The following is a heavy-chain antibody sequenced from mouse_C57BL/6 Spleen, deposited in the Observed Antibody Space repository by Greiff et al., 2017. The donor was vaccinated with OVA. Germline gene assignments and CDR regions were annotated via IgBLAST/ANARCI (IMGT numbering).Heavy chain of an antibody. CDR2: IYPRSGNT. D-gene: IGHD1-1*01. V-gene: IGHV1-81*01. Sequence: QVQLQQSGAELARPGASVKLSCKASGYTFTSYGISWVKQRPGQGLEWIGEIYPRSGNTYYNEKFKGKATLTADKSSSTAYMELRSLTSEDSAVYFCARLGDYYAFDYWGQGTTLTVSS. CDR1: GYTFTSYG. J-gene: IGHJ2*01. CDR3: ARLGDYYAFDY.